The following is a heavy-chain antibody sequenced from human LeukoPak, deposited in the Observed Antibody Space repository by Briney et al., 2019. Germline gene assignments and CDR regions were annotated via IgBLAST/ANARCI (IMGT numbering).Heavy chain of an antibody. CDR3: ARGEHSVDS. Sequence: SETLSLTCTVSGGAIRSHYWNWIRQPAGKGLEWIGRIYSSGYTNDNPFLKSRITMSVDMSKNQFSLRLNSVTAADSAVYYCARGEHSVDSWGQGMLVTVSS. CDR1: GGAIRSHY. D-gene: IGHD1/OR15-1a*01. V-gene: IGHV4-4*07. J-gene: IGHJ4*02. CDR2: IYSSGYT.